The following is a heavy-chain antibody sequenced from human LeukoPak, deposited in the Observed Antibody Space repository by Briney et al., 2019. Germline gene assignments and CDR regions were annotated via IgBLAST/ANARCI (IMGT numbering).Heavy chain of an antibody. CDR1: GFTFSTYS. CDR2: ISGSSSYM. V-gene: IGHV3-21*01. J-gene: IGHJ3*02. Sequence: GGSLRLSCAASGFTFSTYSMNWVRQAPGKGLEWVSSISGSSSYMHYADSVKGRFTISRDNGNNSLSLQMNSLRAEDTAVYYCAKEGGWPPDAFDIWGQGTTVTVSS. CDR3: AKEGGWPPDAFDI. D-gene: IGHD6-19*01.